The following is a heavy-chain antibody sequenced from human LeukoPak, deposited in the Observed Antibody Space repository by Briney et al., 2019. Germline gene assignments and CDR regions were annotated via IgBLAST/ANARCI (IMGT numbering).Heavy chain of an antibody. J-gene: IGHJ4*02. Sequence: GGSLRLSCAASGFTFNIYAMGWVRQAPGKGLEWVSAISGSGGSTYYADSVKGRFTISRHNSKSTLYLQMNSLIAEDTAVYYCAKDAMFYYDGSGYYWDYWGQGTLVTVSS. CDR3: AKDAMFYYDGSGYYWDY. CDR1: GFTFNIYA. D-gene: IGHD3-22*01. V-gene: IGHV3-23*01. CDR2: ISGSGGST.